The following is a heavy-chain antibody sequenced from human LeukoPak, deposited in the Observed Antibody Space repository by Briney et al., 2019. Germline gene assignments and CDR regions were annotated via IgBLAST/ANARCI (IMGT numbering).Heavy chain of an antibody. Sequence: GGSLRLSCAASGFSFSGFWMTWVRQAPGKGLERVANIKQDGSEKYCVDSVKGRFTISRDNAKNSLYLQMNSLRSEDTAVYYCATYKNQPHTQFFDFWGQGALVTVSA. CDR1: GFSFSGFW. CDR2: IKQDGSEK. V-gene: IGHV3-7*02. CDR3: ATYKNQPHTQFFDF. J-gene: IGHJ4*02. D-gene: IGHD5-24*01.